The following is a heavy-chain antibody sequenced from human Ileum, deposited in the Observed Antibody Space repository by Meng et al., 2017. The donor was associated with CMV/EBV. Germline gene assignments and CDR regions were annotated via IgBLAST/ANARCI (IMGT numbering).Heavy chain of an antibody. Sequence: QVQVVGSGGGVVQTLRSVRPSCAASGFTFSNYEMHWVRQAPGKGLEWVTLVVNDGNKKYYADSVKGRFTISRDNSAKMVYLEMNNLRPEDTAIYYCARDFDYWGQGTLVTVSS. CDR1: GFTFSNYE. CDR3: ARDFDY. CDR2: VVNDGNKK. V-gene: IGHV3-30-3*01. J-gene: IGHJ4*02.